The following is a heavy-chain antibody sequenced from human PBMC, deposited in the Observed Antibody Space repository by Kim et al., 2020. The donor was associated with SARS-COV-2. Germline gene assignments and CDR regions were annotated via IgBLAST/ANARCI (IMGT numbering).Heavy chain of an antibody. J-gene: IGHJ4*02. CDR3: ARVGYYGSGSFRLTPRSFDY. Sequence: SVKVSCKASGGTFSSYAISWVRQAPGQGLEWMGGIIPIFGTANYAQKFQGRVTITADESTSTAYMELSSLRSEDMAVYYCARVGYYGSGSFRLTPRSFDYWGQGTLVTVSS. V-gene: IGHV1-69*13. CDR1: GGTFSSYA. CDR2: IIPIFGTA. D-gene: IGHD3-10*01.